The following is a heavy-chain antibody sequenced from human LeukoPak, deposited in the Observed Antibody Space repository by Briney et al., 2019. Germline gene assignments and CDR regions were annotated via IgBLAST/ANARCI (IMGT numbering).Heavy chain of an antibody. D-gene: IGHD6-13*01. CDR2: FDPEDGET. CDR1: GYTLTELS. CDR3: ATVGYSSSWYDY. Sequence: ASVTVSFKVSGYTLTELSMHWLRQAPGKGLEWMGGFDPEDGETIYAQKFQGRVTMTEDTSTDTAYMELSSLRSEDTAVYYCATVGYSSSWYDYWGQGTLVTVSS. J-gene: IGHJ4*02. V-gene: IGHV1-24*01.